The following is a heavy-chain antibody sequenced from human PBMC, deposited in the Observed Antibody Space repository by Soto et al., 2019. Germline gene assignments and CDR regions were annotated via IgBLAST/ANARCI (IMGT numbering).Heavy chain of an antibody. Sequence: EVQLVESGGGLVQPGGSLRLSCAASGFTLSAYYMSWVRQAPGKGLEWVSGISDSGIATYYADSVKGRFTISTDNSKNTLYLQMNSLRAEDTALYYCVSCSGGSCYSGDGMDVWGQGTTVTVSS. J-gene: IGHJ6*02. CDR3: VSCSGGSCYSGDGMDV. CDR1: GFTLSAYY. V-gene: IGHV3-23*04. D-gene: IGHD2-15*01. CDR2: ISDSGIAT.